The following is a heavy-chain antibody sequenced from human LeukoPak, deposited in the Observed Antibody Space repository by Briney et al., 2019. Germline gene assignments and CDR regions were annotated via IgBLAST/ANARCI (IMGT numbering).Heavy chain of an antibody. Sequence: GGSLRLSCTASGFTFSNAGMNWVRQAPGKGLVWVSRINHDGSSTNYADSVKGRFTISRDNAKNTVYLQMNSLRAEDTAVYYCVRDWGYDSSGYWQKYFDTWGQGTLVTVSS. J-gene: IGHJ4*02. CDR1: GFTFSNAG. D-gene: IGHD3-22*01. CDR2: INHDGSST. CDR3: VRDWGYDSSGYWQKYFDT. V-gene: IGHV3-74*01.